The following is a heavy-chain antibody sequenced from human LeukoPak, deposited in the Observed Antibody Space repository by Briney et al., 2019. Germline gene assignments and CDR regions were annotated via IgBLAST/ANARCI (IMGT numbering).Heavy chain of an antibody. J-gene: IGHJ2*01. CDR2: IYTSGST. D-gene: IGHD3-16*01. V-gene: IGHV4-4*07. CDR3: ARGNPILRRPQYFDL. Sequence: SETLSLTCTVSGGSISSYYWSWIRQPAGKGLEWIGRIYTSGSTNYNPSLKSRVTMSVDTSKNQFSLKLSSVTAADTAVYYCARGNPILRRPQYFDLWGRGTLVTVSS. CDR1: GGSISSYY.